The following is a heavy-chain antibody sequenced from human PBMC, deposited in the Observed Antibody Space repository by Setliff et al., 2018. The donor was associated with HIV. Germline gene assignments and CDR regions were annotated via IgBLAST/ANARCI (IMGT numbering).Heavy chain of an antibody. CDR1: GGSFSGYS. CDR3: ARGKGGIDGPVEFDN. Sequence: SETLSLTCVVSGGSFSGYSWSWIRQSPGKGLEWIGGISQSGTTHYNPSLKRRVTISEDTSKSQLSMKLTSVAAADTAIYYCARGKGGIDGPVEFDNWGQGTPVTVSS. J-gene: IGHJ4*02. V-gene: IGHV4-34*01. D-gene: IGHD1-1*01. CDR2: ISQSGTT.